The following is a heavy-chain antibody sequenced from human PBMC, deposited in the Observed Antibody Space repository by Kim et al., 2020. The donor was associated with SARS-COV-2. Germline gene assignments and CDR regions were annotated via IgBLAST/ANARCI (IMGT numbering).Heavy chain of an antibody. J-gene: IGHJ4*02. Sequence: AQQFKGRGTMTRDTSTSTGYMELSSLRSEDTAVYYCARGDYYGSGSYFDYWGQGTLVTVSS. CDR3: ARGDYYGSGSYFDY. V-gene: IGHV1-46*01. D-gene: IGHD3-10*01.